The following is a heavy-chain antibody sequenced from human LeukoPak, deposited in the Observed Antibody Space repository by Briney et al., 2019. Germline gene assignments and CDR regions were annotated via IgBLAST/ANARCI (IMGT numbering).Heavy chain of an antibody. CDR3: AKTKLDWLLFDF. Sequence: PSETLSLTCSVSGGSISTSNYYWVWIRQSPEKGLEWIGSIFHNGNAFYGPSLQSRVTMSLDTSKSQFYLRLTSVTAADTALYYCAKTKLDWLLFDFWGQGILVTVSS. J-gene: IGHJ4*02. CDR2: IFHNGNA. V-gene: IGHV4-39*07. CDR1: GGSISTSNYY. D-gene: IGHD3-9*01.